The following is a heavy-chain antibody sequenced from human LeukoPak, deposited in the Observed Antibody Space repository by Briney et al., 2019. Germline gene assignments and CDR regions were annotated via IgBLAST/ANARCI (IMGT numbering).Heavy chain of an antibody. CDR2: INWNGGST. D-gene: IGHD2-15*01. CDR3: ARARRGGRGAFDI. Sequence: GSLRLSFAASGFTFDDYGMSWVRPAPGKGLEWVSGINWNGGSTGYADSVKGRFTISRDNAKNSLYLQMNSLRAEDTALYYCARARRGGRGAFDIWGQGTMVTVSS. CDR1: GFTFDDYG. J-gene: IGHJ3*02. V-gene: IGHV3-20*03.